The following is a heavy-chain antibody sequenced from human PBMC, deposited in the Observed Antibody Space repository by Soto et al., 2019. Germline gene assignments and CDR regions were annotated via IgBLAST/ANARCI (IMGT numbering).Heavy chain of an antibody. D-gene: IGHD2-8*01. CDR2: ISNEGRST. CDR1: GFSFSTYG. J-gene: IGHJ5*02. V-gene: IGHV3-30*18. Sequence: QIQLVESGGGVVQPGISLRLSCAASGFSFSTYGMHWVRQTPGKGLEWVALISNEGRSTYYADSVKGRFTISRDNSRNTLYLQMNSLRTKDTAIYYCAKAGGKVSTPFDPWGQGTLVTVSS. CDR3: AKAGGKVSTPFDP.